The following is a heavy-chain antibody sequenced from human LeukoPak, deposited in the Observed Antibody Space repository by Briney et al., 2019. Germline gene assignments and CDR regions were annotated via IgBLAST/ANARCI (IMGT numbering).Heavy chain of an antibody. CDR1: GFTFSSYA. D-gene: IGHD2-15*01. J-gene: IGHJ4*02. Sequence: PGGSLRLSCAASGFTFSSYAMHWVRQAPGKGLEWVAVISYDGSNKYYADSVKGRFTISRDNSKNTLYLQMNSLRAEDTAVYYCARSMVVVAATSWWDQGTLVTVSS. CDR2: ISYDGSNK. CDR3: ARSMVVVAATSW. V-gene: IGHV3-30*04.